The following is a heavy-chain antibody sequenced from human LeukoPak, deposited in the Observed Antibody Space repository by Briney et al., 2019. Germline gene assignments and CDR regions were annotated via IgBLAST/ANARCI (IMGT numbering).Heavy chain of an antibody. V-gene: IGHV1-69*16. Sequence: SVKVSCKASGGTFSSYTISWVRQAPGQGLEWMGRIIPILGIANYAQKFQGRVTITTDESTSTAYMELSSLRSEDTAVYYCAREVDVGPYCGGDCYSDYWGQGTLVTVSS. CDR3: AREVDVGPYCGGDCYSDY. CDR2: IIPILGIA. J-gene: IGHJ4*02. CDR1: GGTFSSYT. D-gene: IGHD2-21*02.